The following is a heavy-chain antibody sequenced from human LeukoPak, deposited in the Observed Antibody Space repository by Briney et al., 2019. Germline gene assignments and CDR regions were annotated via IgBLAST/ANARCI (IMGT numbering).Heavy chain of an antibody. CDR3: ARVGGWRNPRGYYFDY. CDR2: ISGSGGST. J-gene: IGHJ4*02. D-gene: IGHD6-19*01. Sequence: GGSLRLSCAASGFTFSSYAMSWVRQAPGKGLEWVSAISGSGGSTYYADSVKGRFTISRDNSKNTLYLQMNSLRAEDTAVYYCARVGGWRNPRGYYFDYWGQGTLVTVSS. CDR1: GFTFSSYA. V-gene: IGHV3-23*01.